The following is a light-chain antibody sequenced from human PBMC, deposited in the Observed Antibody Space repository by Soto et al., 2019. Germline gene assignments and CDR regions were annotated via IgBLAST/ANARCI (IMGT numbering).Light chain of an antibody. V-gene: IGKV2-28*01. CDR3: VQSLQTPRT. CDR1: QSLLRDGYNY. Sequence: DIVMTQSPLSLPVTPGEPASISCRSSQSLLRDGYNYLDWYLQKPGQAPQLLIYMGSNRASGVPDRFSGSGSGTDFTLKISRVEAEDVGVYYCVQSLQTPRTFGQGTKVEIK. J-gene: IGKJ1*01. CDR2: MGS.